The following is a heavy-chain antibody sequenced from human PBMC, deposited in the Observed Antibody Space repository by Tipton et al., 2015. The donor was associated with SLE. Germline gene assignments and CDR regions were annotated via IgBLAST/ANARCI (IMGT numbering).Heavy chain of an antibody. CDR2: INPKSGGT. V-gene: IGHV1-2*02. J-gene: IGHJ4*02. CDR1: GYTFTDYY. CDR3: ARRTYDY. Sequence: QSGAEVKKPGASVKVSCKASGYTFTDYYMHWVRQAPGQGLEWMGWINPKSGGTKYGQKLQGRVTMTWDTSINTAYMELSSLTSDDTAIYYCARRTYDYWGQGTLVTVSS.